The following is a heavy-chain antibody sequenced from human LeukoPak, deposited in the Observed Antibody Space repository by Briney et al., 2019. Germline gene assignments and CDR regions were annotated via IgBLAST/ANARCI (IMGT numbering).Heavy chain of an antibody. CDR3: ASTKYYDFWSGYGLGDY. CDR2: ISGSGGST. D-gene: IGHD3-3*01. Sequence: GGSLRLSCAASGFTFSSYAMSWVRQAPGKGLEWVSAISGSGGSTYYADSVKGRFTISRDNSKNTLYLQMNSLRAEDTAIYYCASTKYYDFWSGYGLGDYWGQGTLVTVSS. V-gene: IGHV3-23*01. J-gene: IGHJ4*02. CDR1: GFTFSSYA.